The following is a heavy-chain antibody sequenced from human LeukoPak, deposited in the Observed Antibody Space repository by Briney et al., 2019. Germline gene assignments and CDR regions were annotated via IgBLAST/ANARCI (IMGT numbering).Heavy chain of an antibody. CDR2: IYHSGTT. CDR3: ASERQWRELDY. J-gene: IGHJ4*02. D-gene: IGHD1-1*01. Sequence: PSETLSLTCAVYGGSFSGDFWSWIRQPPGKGLEWIGEIYHSGTTNYNPSLKSRVTISVDKSKNQFSLKLSSVTAADTAVYYCASERQWRELDYWGQGTLVTVSS. CDR1: GGSFSGDF. V-gene: IGHV4-34*01.